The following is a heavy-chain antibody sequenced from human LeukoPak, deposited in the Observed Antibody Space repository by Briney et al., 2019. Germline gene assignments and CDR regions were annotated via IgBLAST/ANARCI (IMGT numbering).Heavy chain of an antibody. CDR3: ARAWEPGWFDP. J-gene: IGHJ5*02. Sequence: ASVKVSCKASGGTFSSYAISWVRQAPGQGLEWMGWINPNSGGTNYAQKFQGRVTMTRDTSISTAYMELSRLRSDDTAVYYCARAWEPGWFDPWGQGTLVTVSS. CDR1: GGTFSSYA. CDR2: INPNSGGT. D-gene: IGHD1-26*01. V-gene: IGHV1-2*02.